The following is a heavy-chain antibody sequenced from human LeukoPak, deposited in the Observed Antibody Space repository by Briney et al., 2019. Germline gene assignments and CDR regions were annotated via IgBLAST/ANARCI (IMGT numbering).Heavy chain of an antibody. V-gene: IGHV4-59*01. CDR1: GGSISSYY. CDR3: AGLSDFFDY. CDR2: IYYSGST. D-gene: IGHD3/OR15-3a*01. J-gene: IGHJ4*02. Sequence: SETLSLTCTVSGGSISSYYWSWLRQPPGKGLEWIGYIYYSGSTNYNPSLKSRVTISVDTSKNQLSLKLSSVTAADTAVYYCAGLSDFFDYWGQGTLVTVSS.